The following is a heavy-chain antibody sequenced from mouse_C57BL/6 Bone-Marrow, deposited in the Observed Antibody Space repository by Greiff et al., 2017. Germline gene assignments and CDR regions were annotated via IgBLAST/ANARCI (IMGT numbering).Heavy chain of an antibody. D-gene: IGHD1-1*01. Sequence: EVQLVESGGGLVQPKGSLKLSCAASGFTFNTYAMHWVRQAPGKGLEWVARIRSKSSNYATYYADSVKDRFTISRDDSQSMLYLQMNNLKTEDTAMYYYVGEGFGYYGSSYGYFDVWGTGTTVTVSS. CDR1: GFTFNTYA. CDR3: VGEGFGYYGSSYGYFDV. J-gene: IGHJ1*03. V-gene: IGHV10-3*01. CDR2: IRSKSSNYAT.